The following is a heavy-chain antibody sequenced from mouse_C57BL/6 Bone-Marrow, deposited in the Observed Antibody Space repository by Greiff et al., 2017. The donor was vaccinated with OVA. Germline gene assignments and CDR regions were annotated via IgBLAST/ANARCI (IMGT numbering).Heavy chain of an antibody. D-gene: IGHD3-2*02. J-gene: IGHJ3*01. CDR1: GYTFTDYN. CDR3: ARRPPYSSGAFAY. CDR2: INSNNGGT. Sequence: EVQLQQPGAELVKPVASVKMSCKASGYTFTDYNMDWVKQSHGKSLEWIGDINSNNGGTIYNQKFKGKATLTVDKSSSTAYMELRSLTSEDTAVYYGARRPPYSSGAFAYWGQGTLVTVSA. V-gene: IGHV1-18*01.